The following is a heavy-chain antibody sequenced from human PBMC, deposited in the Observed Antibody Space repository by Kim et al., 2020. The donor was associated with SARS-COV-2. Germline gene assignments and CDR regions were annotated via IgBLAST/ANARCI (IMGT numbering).Heavy chain of an antibody. D-gene: IGHD3-3*01. CDR3: ARTFGVVISLYYFDY. Sequence: QKFQGRVTMTRDTSTSTVYMELSSLRSEDTAVYYCARTFGVVISLYYFDYWGQGTLVTVSS. J-gene: IGHJ4*02. V-gene: IGHV1-46*01.